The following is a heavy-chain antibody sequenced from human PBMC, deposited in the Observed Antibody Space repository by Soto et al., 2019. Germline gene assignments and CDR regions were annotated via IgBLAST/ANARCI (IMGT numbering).Heavy chain of an antibody. CDR1: GYTFTGYY. J-gene: IGHJ6*02. CDR2: INPNSGGT. CDR3: ACGGYYDSSGYNTTYYYYYGMDV. V-gene: IGHV1-2*04. D-gene: IGHD3-22*01. Sequence: GASVKVSCKASGYTFTGYYMHWVRQAPGQGLEWMGWINPNSGGTNYAQKFQGWVTMTRDTSISTAYMELSRLRSDDTAVYYCACGGYYDSSGYNTTYYYYYGMDVWGQGTTVTVSS.